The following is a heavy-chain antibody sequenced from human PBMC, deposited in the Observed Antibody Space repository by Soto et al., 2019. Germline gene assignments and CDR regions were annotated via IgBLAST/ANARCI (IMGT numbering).Heavy chain of an antibody. CDR2: ISSSSSYI. V-gene: IGHV3-21*01. Sequence: GGSLRLSCAASGFTFSSYSMNWVRQAPGKGLEWVSSISSSSSYIYYADSVKGRFTISRDNAKNSLYLQMNSLRAEDTAVYYCARGGQWLHRAFLYWGQGTLVTVSS. CDR1: GFTFSSYS. D-gene: IGHD6-19*01. CDR3: ARGGQWLHRAFLY. J-gene: IGHJ4*02.